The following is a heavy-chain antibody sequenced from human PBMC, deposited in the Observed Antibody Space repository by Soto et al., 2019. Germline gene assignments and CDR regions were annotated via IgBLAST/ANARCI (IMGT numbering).Heavy chain of an antibody. CDR2: INAGNGHT. Sequence: ASVKVSCTAAVYTFTSYAVHWVRHAPGQRLEGMGWINAGNGHTKYSQTVQGRVTITRDTSASTAYVDRTSARHEDMAVYYFARGWDDPWLVLTHYWGQAPLVTVSS. CDR1: VYTFTSYA. D-gene: IGHD6-19*01. CDR3: ARGWDDPWLVLTHY. V-gene: IGHV1-3*01. J-gene: IGHJ4*02.